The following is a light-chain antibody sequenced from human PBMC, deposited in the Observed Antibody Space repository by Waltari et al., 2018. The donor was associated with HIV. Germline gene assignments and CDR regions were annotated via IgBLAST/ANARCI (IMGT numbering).Light chain of an antibody. J-gene: IGLJ3*02. CDR1: NSNIGSNF. V-gene: IGLV1-47*01. CDR3: AARDDRVGGSWV. CDR2: RNM. Sequence: QSVLTQPPSASRTPGQRVTISCSGSNSNIGSNFVYWYQHLPGTAPRLLIYRNMRRPCGYPKRFTGAKSGSSAALPIRGRRSGDEADYYRAARDDRVGGSWVCGGGTKLAVL.